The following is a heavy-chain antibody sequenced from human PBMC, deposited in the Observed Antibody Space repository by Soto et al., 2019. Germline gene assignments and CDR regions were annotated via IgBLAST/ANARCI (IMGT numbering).Heavy chain of an antibody. J-gene: IGHJ4*02. CDR3: PISGGTSVYFDY. Sequence: SETLSLTCTVSGGSISSGDYYWSWIRQPPGKGLEWIGYIYYSGSTYYNPSLKSRVTISVDTSKNQFSLKLSSVTAADTAVYYCPISGGTSVYFDYGGQGTLVTVSS. V-gene: IGHV4-30-4*01. CDR1: GGSISSGDYY. D-gene: IGHD2-15*01. CDR2: IYYSGST.